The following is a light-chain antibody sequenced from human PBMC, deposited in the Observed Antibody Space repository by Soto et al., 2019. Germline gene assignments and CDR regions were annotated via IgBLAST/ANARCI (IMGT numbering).Light chain of an antibody. CDR1: SSDVGRYNY. Sequence: QSVLTQPPSASGSPGQSVTISCTGTSSDVGRYNYVSWYQQHPGKAPKLMIYEVSKRPSGLPDRFSGSKFGNTASLTVSGLQAEDEAHYYCSSYAGINNFDVVFGGGTKLTVL. CDR2: EVS. J-gene: IGLJ2*01. CDR3: SSYAGINNFDVV. V-gene: IGLV2-8*01.